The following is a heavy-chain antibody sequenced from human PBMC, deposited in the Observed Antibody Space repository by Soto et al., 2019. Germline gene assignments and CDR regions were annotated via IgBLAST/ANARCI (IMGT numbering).Heavy chain of an antibody. J-gene: IGHJ5*02. V-gene: IGHV4-34*01. CDR3: ARAQKVLRYFDWSGRWFDP. CDR1: GGSFSGYY. Sequence: QVQLQQWGAGLLKPSETLSLTCAVYGGSFSGYYWSWIRQPPGKGLEWIGEINHSGSTNYNPSLKSRVTISVDTSKNQFSLKLSSVTAADTAVYYCARAQKVLRYFDWSGRWFDPWGQGTLVTVSS. CDR2: INHSGST. D-gene: IGHD3-9*01.